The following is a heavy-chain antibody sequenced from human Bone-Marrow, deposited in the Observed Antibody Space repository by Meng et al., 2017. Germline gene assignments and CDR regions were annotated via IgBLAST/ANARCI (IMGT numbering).Heavy chain of an antibody. J-gene: IGHJ5*02. D-gene: IGHD1-1*01. Sequence: QVQLQESGPGLVKHSETLSLTCTVSGGSISSYYWSWIRQPPGKGLEWIGYIYYSGSTNYNPSLKSRVTISVDTSKNQFSLKLSSVTAADTAVYYCARDSSPLEGRFDPWGQGTLVTVSS. CDR3: ARDSSPLEGRFDP. CDR2: IYYSGST. CDR1: GGSISSYY. V-gene: IGHV4-59*01.